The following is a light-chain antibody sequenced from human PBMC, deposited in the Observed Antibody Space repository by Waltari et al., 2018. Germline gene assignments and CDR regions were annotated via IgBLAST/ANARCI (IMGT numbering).Light chain of an antibody. CDR1: SRDVVGDKY. Sequence: QSALTQPASVAGAPGQSITISCTGTSRDVVGDKYVSWYQQHPGKAPKLMIYEVSNSPSGVSNRFSGSKSGNTAYLTISGLQAADAGDYYCSSFTSRSTLVFGGGTKLPVL. CDR3: SSFTSRSTLV. J-gene: IGLJ2*01. CDR2: EVS. V-gene: IGLV2-14*01.